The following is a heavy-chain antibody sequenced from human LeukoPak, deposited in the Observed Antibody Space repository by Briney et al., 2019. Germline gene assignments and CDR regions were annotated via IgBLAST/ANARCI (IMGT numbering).Heavy chain of an antibody. CDR3: TKDLTPGGADV. Sequence: GGSLRLSCAASGFTFSDYYMSWIRQAPGKGLEWVSYISSSGSTIYYADSVKGRFTISRDNAKNPLYLQMNSLRAEDTAFYYCTKDLTPGGADVWGQGTTVTVSS. CDR1: GFTFSDYY. D-gene: IGHD3-10*01. V-gene: IGHV3-11*01. CDR2: ISSSGSTI. J-gene: IGHJ6*02.